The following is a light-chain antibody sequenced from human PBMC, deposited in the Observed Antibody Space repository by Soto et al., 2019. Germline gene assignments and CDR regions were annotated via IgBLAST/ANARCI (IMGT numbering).Light chain of an antibody. CDR3: SSYARSSPVV. Sequence: QSVLTQPASVSGSPGQSITISCTGTSSDVGGYNYVSWYQQHPGKAPKLMMFDVSDRPSGVSDRVSGSKSGNTASLTISGLQAEDEADYYCSSYARSSPVVFGGGTKLTVL. CDR2: DVS. CDR1: SSDVGGYNY. V-gene: IGLV2-14*01. J-gene: IGLJ2*01.